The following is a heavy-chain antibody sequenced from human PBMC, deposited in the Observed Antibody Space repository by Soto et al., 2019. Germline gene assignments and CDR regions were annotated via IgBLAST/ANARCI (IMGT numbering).Heavy chain of an antibody. J-gene: IGHJ6*03. CDR2: IYWDDDK. CDR1: GFSLSTSGGG. CDR3: AHREKYSSSSYYYYYMDV. V-gene: IGHV2-5*02. Sequence: SGPTLVNPKPTLTLTCTLPGFSLSTSGGGLGWNRQPPGKALEWLALIYWDDDKRYSPSLKSRLTITKDTSKNQVVLTMTNMDPVDTATYYCAHREKYSSSSYYYYYMDVWGKGTTVTVSS. D-gene: IGHD6-13*01.